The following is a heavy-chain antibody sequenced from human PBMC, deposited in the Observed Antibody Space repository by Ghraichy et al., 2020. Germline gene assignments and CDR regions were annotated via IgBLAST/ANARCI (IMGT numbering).Heavy chain of an antibody. CDR1: GFTFSSYA. J-gene: IGHJ4*02. D-gene: IGHD6-13*01. CDR2: ISGSGGST. CDR3: AKDRGSSWYGDFDY. Sequence: GSLRLSCAASGFTFSSYAMSWVRQAPGTGLEWVSAISGSGGSTYYADSVKGRFTISRDNSKNTLYLQMNSLRAEDTAVYYCAKDRGSSWYGDFDYWGQGTLFTVPS. V-gene: IGHV3-23*01.